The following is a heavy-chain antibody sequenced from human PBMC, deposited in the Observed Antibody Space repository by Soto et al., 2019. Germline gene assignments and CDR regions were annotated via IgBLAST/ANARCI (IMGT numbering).Heavy chain of an antibody. CDR3: ARGCSGGSCYSIWFDY. CDR2: IKQDGSEK. CDR1: GFTFSNYW. Sequence: GGSLRLSCAASGFTFSNYWMTWVRQAPGKGLEWVANIKQDGSEKYYVDSVKGRFTISRDNAKNSLYLQMNSLRAEDTAVYYCARGCSGGSCYSIWFDYWGQGXQVTVSS. D-gene: IGHD2-15*01. V-gene: IGHV3-7*03. J-gene: IGHJ4*02.